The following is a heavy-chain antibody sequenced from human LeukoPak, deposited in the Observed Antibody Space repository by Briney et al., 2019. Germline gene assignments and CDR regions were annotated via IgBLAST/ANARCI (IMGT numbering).Heavy chain of an antibody. Sequence: GGSLRLSCAVTGFNLRTYWIHWVRHSPGRGLEWFARINGEGSRISYADSVRGRFTISRDNAKNTAYLQMNSLRAEDTALYYCARDPGYYYYGMDVWGQGTTVVVSS. CDR3: ARDPGYYYYGMDV. CDR2: INGEGSRI. V-gene: IGHV3-74*01. J-gene: IGHJ6*02. CDR1: GFNLRTYW.